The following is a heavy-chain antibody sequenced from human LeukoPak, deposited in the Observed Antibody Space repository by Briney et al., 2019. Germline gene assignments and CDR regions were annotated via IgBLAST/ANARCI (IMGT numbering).Heavy chain of an antibody. CDR2: MNPNSGNT. V-gene: IGHV1-8*01. Sequence: ASVKVSCXASGYTFTSYDINWVRQATGQGLEWMGWMNPNSGNTGCAQKFQGRITMTRNTSISTAYMELSSLRSEDTAVYYCARGSWGYGDYYFDYWGQGTLVTVSS. J-gene: IGHJ4*02. CDR3: ARGSWGYGDYYFDY. D-gene: IGHD4-17*01. CDR1: GYTFTSYD.